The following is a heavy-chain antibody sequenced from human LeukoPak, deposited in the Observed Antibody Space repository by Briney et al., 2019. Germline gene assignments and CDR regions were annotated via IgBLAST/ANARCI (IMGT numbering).Heavy chain of an antibody. CDR1: GFTFSSYG. V-gene: IGHV3-23*01. CDR2: ISGSGGST. D-gene: IGHD2-2*01. J-gene: IGHJ6*03. Sequence: GGSLRLSCAASGFTFSSYGMSWVRQAPGKGLEWVSAISGSGGSTYYADSVKGRFTISRDNSKNALYLQMNSLRAEDTAVYYCAKAPYCSSTSCYDYYYMDVWGKGTTVTISS. CDR3: AKAPYCSSTSCYDYYYMDV.